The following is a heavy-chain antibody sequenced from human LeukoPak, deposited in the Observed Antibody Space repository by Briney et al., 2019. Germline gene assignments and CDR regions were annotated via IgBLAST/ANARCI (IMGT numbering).Heavy chain of an antibody. Sequence: SQTLSLTCAISGDSISNDDAAWAWIRQSPSGGLEWLGRSYYTSKWLNDYALSVRSRVTITPDTSKNQFSLRLNSVTPEDTAVYFCAREMGNVQGYWGQGTLVTVSS. CDR1: GDSISNDDAA. CDR2: SYYTSKWLN. D-gene: IGHD3-10*02. V-gene: IGHV6-1*01. CDR3: AREMGNVQGY. J-gene: IGHJ4*02.